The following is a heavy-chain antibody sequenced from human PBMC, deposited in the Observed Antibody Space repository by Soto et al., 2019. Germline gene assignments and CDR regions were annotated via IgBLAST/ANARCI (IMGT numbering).Heavy chain of an antibody. Sequence: EVQVVESGGGLVHPGGSLRLSCNFTFSMYSMNWVRQAPGKGLEWVASISSGSAYIKYADSVKGRFTISRDNAKNSVSLHMNSLRVDDTAVYFCTRDQGGSYDSWFDPWGVGTLVTVSS. V-gene: IGHV3-21*01. CDR3: TRDQGGSYDSWFDP. CDR2: ISSGSAYI. CDR1: TFSMYS. J-gene: IGHJ5*02. D-gene: IGHD1-26*01.